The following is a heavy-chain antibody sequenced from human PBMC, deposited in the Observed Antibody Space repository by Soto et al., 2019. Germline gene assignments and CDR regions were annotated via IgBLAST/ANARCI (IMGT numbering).Heavy chain of an antibody. CDR2: IWHDGSNE. V-gene: IGHV3-33*01. CDR3: ARDDVSMVTTFLHS. Sequence: GGSLRLSCAASGFPFNNYAMHWVRQAPGKGLEWVAVIWHDGSNEHYADSVKGRFRIARDNSNNTLYLQMNSLRGEDTALYYCARDDVSMVTTFLHSWGLGPLVTVSS. J-gene: IGHJ4*02. D-gene: IGHD2-21*02. CDR1: GFPFNNYA.